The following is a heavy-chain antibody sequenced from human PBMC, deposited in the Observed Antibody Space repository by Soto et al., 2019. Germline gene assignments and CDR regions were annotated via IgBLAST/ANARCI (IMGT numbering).Heavy chain of an antibody. V-gene: IGHV5-51*01. D-gene: IGHD2-15*01. CDR1: GYSSISYW. J-gene: IGHJ3*02. CDR3: ARLIGYCRNNDCSWTFDI. CDR2: FYPGDSTS. Sequence: PGESLKISCKTSGYSSISYWVAWVPQPPGKDMDWMGTFYPGDSTSTYSPSFQGQVTISVDKSISTAYLQLSSLKASDTAMYYCARLIGYCRNNDCSWTFDIWGQGTMVTVSS.